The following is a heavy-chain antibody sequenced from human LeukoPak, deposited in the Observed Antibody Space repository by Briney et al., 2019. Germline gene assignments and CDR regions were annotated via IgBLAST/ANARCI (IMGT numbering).Heavy chain of an antibody. CDR1: GFTFSSYS. CDR2: ISSSSSSI. V-gene: IGHV3-48*01. D-gene: IGHD4-17*01. CDR3: ARDYGDYAAFRY. Sequence: PGGSLRLSCAASGFTFSSYSMNWVRQAPGKGLEWVSYISSSSSSIYYADSVKGRFTISRDNAKNSPYLQMNSLRAEDTAVYYCARDYGDYAAFRYWGQGTLVTVSS. J-gene: IGHJ4*02.